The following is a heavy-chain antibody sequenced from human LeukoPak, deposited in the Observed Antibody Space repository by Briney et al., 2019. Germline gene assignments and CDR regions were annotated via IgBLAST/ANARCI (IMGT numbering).Heavy chain of an antibody. Sequence: GGSLRLSCAASGFTLSTYLFHWVRQATGKGLVWVSRITPDGSITNYADSVEGRFTISRDNAKNTLYLQMNSLRDEDTAVYYCVRAKNWNFDSWGQGTLVTVSS. CDR3: VRAKNWNFDS. CDR1: GFTLSTYL. CDR2: ITPDGSIT. D-gene: IGHD1-1*01. V-gene: IGHV3-74*01. J-gene: IGHJ4*02.